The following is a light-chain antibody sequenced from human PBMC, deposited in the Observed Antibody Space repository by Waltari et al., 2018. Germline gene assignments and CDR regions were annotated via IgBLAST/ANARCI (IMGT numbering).Light chain of an antibody. CDR1: SSDIGRYNL. CDR2: EVT. V-gene: IGLV2-23*02. J-gene: IGLJ2*01. CDR3: CSYAGARGLI. Sequence: QSALTQPASVSGSPGQSITISCTGTSSDIGRYNLVYWYQQPPGKAPKLLLYEVTERHSGVFNRFSGSKSGNTASLTISGLQAEDEADYYCCSYAGARGLIFGGGTKVTVL.